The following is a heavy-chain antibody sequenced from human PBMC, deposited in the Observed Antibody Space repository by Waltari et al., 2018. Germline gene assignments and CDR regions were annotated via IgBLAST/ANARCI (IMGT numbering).Heavy chain of an antibody. CDR2: IYSGGDA. D-gene: IGHD1-26*01. V-gene: IGHV3-66*01. J-gene: IGHJ4*02. Sequence: DVQLVESGGGLVQPGGSLRLSCAASAFTVGNNYMSWVRQPPGKGLEWVSLIYSGGDAFYADSVKGRFTISRDNSKNTLYLQMNSLRAEDTAVYYCARPSSGSHNYWGRGTLVTVSS. CDR3: ARPSSGSHNY. CDR1: AFTVGNNY.